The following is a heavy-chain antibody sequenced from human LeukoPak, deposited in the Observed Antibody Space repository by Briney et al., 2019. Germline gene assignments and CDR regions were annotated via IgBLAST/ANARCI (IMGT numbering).Heavy chain of an antibody. CDR3: ARGPTVTFNYHYGMDV. V-gene: IGHV3-72*01. D-gene: IGHD4-17*01. CDR1: GFTFSDHY. Sequence: GGSLSLSCATSGFTFSDHYMDWVRQAPGKGLEWVARTRSKARGYTTEYAASVKGRFTVSRDESMNSLYLQMNSLKTEDTAVYYCARGPTVTFNYHYGMDVWGQGTTVTVSS. CDR2: TRSKARGYTT. J-gene: IGHJ6*02.